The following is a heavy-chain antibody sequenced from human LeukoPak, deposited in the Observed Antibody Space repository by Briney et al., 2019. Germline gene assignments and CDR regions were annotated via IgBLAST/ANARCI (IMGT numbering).Heavy chain of an antibody. D-gene: IGHD3-22*01. J-gene: IGHJ4*02. V-gene: IGHV4-59*08. CDR1: GGSIRNYY. Sequence: PSETLSLTCSVSGGSIRNYYWTWIRQPPGKGLEWIGHVSNSGNTKYNPSLKSRVTISIDTSKKHFSLNLSSVSAVDTAVYYCASRALYDSSGLDFWGQGILVTVSS. CDR2: VSNSGNT. CDR3: ASRALYDSSGLDF.